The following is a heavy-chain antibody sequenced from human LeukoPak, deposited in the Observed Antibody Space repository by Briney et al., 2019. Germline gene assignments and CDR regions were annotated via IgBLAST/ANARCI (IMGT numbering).Heavy chain of an antibody. CDR1: GFTFSSYW. J-gene: IGHJ4*02. CDR3: AKDLDLWFGELFFDY. V-gene: IGHV3-30*02. D-gene: IGHD3-10*01. CDR2: IRYDGSNK. Sequence: HPGGSLRLSCAASGFTFSSYWMSWVRQTPGKGLEWVAFIRYDGSNKYYADSVKGRFTISRDNSKNTLYLQMNSLRAEDTAVYYCAKDLDLWFGELFFDYWGQGTLVTVSS.